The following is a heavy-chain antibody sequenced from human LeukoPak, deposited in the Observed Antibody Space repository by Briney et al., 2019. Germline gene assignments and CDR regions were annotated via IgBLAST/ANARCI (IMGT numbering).Heavy chain of an antibody. CDR2: ISGSGGST. V-gene: IGHV3-23*01. D-gene: IGHD3-10*01. CDR1: GSTFSSYA. Sequence: GGSLRLSCAASGSTFSSYAMSWVRQAPGKGLEWVSAISGSGGSTYYADSVKGRFTISRDNSKNTLYLQMNSLRAEDTAVYYCAKPKVRGNWFDPWGQGTLVTVSS. CDR3: AKPKVRGNWFDP. J-gene: IGHJ5*02.